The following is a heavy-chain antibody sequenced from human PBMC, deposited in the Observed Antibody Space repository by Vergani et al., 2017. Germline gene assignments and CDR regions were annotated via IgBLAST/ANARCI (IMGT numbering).Heavy chain of an antibody. J-gene: IGHJ6*02. D-gene: IGHD3-10*01. V-gene: IGHV4-38-2*01. CDR3: ARQRGAGGFVPASYFYGMDV. Sequence: QVQLQESGPGLVKPSETLTLTCDVSDSSIMTNPYWGWFRQSPGKGLEWIGCIHHSGDTHYNSSLKSRVSISFVSSSKFSLSLTSVTAADTAIYYCARQRGAGGFVPASYFYGMDVWGHGTTVTVSS. CDR2: IHHSGDT. CDR1: DSSIMTNPY.